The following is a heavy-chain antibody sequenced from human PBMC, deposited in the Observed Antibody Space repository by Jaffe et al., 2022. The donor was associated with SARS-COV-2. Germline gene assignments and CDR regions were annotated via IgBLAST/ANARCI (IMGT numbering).Heavy chain of an antibody. D-gene: IGHD3-10*01. CDR2: IYSGGST. CDR3: ARDQGPNYGRPSSPPRYYYYGMDV. J-gene: IGHJ6*02. CDR1: GFTVSSNY. Sequence: EVQLVESGGGLIQPGGSLRLSCAASGFTVSSNYMSWVRQAPGKGLEWVSVIYSGGSTYYADSVKGRFTISRDNSKNTLYLQMNSLRAEDTAVYYCARDQGPNYGRPSSPPRYYYYGMDVWGQGTTVTVSS. V-gene: IGHV3-53*01.